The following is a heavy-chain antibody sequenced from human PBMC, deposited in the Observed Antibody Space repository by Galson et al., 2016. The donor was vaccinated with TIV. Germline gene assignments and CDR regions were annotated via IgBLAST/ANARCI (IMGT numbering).Heavy chain of an antibody. Sequence: SLRLSCAASGFSFSNYAMSWVRQAPGRGLEWVSGIGGSGGSPNYGDSVKGRFTISRDNAKNSVFLQMNSLRAEDTAVYYCARDHPQGWGFDCWGQGTLVTVSS. D-gene: IGHD3-16*01. CDR2: IGGSGGSP. V-gene: IGHV3-23*01. J-gene: IGHJ4*02. CDR3: ARDHPQGWGFDC. CDR1: GFSFSNYA.